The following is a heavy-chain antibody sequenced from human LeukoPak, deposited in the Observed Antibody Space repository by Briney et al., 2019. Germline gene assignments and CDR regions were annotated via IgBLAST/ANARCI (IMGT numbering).Heavy chain of an antibody. V-gene: IGHV1-18*04. Sequence: GASVKVSCKASGYTFTGYYMHWVRQAPGQGLEWMGWISAYNGNTNYAQKLQGRVTMTTDTSTSTAYMELRSLRSDDTAVYYCARDARLGCSSTSCYGRINWFDPWGQGTLVTVSS. CDR1: GYTFTGYY. J-gene: IGHJ5*02. CDR2: ISAYNGNT. D-gene: IGHD2-2*01. CDR3: ARDARLGCSSTSCYGRINWFDP.